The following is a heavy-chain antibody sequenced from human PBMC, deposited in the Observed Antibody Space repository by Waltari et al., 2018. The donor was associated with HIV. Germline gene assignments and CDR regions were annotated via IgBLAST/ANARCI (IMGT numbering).Heavy chain of an antibody. D-gene: IGHD2-2*01. Sequence: QVQLQESGPGLVKPSQTLSLTCTVSGGSISSGSYYWRWIRQPAGKGLEWIGRIYISGSTNDNPALKSRVTISVDTSKNHFSLKLSSVTAADTAVYYCARGVPAATDWFDPWGQGTLVTVSS. V-gene: IGHV4-61*02. J-gene: IGHJ5*02. CDR1: GGSISSGSYY. CDR3: ARGVPAATDWFDP. CDR2: IYISGST.